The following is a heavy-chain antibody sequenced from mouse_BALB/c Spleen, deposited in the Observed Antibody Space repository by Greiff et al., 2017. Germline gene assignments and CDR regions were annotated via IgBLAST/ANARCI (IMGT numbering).Heavy chain of an antibody. J-gene: IGHJ2*01. CDR2: ISSGGST. CDR3: AREGRSYYFDY. CDR1: GFTFSSYA. Sequence: DVMLVESGGGLVKPGGSLKLSCAASGFTFSSYAMSWVRQTPEKRLEWVASISSGGSTYYPDSVKGRFTISRDNARNILYLQMSSLRSEDTAMYYCAREGRSYYFDYWGQGTTLTVSS. V-gene: IGHV5-6-5*01.